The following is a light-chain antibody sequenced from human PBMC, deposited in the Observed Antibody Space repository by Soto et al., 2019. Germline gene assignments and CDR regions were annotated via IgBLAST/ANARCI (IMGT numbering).Light chain of an antibody. CDR3: QQSFTTPLT. CDR2: VAS. CDR1: QSISRF. Sequence: DLQMTQSPSSLSASFGDRVTITWRASQSISRFLNWHQQKPGKAPNVLINVASTLRSGVPSRFSGSGSGTDFNLTINSLQPEDFATYFCQQSFTTPLTFGGGTKVDI. V-gene: IGKV1-39*01. J-gene: IGKJ4*01.